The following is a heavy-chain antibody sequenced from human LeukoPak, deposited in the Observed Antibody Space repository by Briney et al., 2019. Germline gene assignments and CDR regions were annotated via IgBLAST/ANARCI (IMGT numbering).Heavy chain of an antibody. CDR1: GYSFTSYW. Sequence: GESLKISCKGSGYSFTSYWIGWVRQMPGKGLEWMGIIYPGDSDTRYSPSFQGQVTISADKSISTAYLQWSSLKASDTAMYYCARHGRYYDSSGYYYLDCWGQGTLVTVSS. CDR2: IYPGDSDT. J-gene: IGHJ4*02. D-gene: IGHD3-22*01. V-gene: IGHV5-51*01. CDR3: ARHGRYYDSSGYYYLDC.